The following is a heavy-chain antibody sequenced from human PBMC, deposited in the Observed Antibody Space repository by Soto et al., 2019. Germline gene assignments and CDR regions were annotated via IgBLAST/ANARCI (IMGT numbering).Heavy chain of an antibody. CDR1: GFTFSNSR. CDR3: ARDVSWRGELY. CDR2: INSDGTDT. D-gene: IGHD1-7*01. Sequence: EVQLVESGGGLVQPGGSLRLSCAASGFTFSNSRMHWVRQVPGKGLLWVSRINSDGTDTKYADSVKGRFTISRDNAKNTLYLQMNSLRAEDTAVYYCARDVSWRGELYWGQGTLVTVSS. V-gene: IGHV3-74*03. J-gene: IGHJ4*01.